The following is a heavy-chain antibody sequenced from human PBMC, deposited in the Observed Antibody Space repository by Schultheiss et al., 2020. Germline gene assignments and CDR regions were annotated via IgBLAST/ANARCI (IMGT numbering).Heavy chain of an antibody. J-gene: IGHJ4*02. Sequence: GESLRLSCLASGFTFSDYSMTWFRQAPGKGLEWVSYIGSGGGTIYYADSVKGRFTISRDNAKNTLYLQMNSLRVEDTAMYYCARSLRGYRVSSPDDYWGQGTLVTGYS. V-gene: IGHV3-11*01. CDR2: IGSGGGTI. D-gene: IGHD6-13*01. CDR3: ARSLRGYRVSSPDDY. CDR1: GFTFSDYS.